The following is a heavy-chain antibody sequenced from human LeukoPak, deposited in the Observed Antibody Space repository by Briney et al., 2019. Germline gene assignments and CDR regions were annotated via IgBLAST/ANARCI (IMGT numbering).Heavy chain of an antibody. CDR1: GGSISSYY. CDR3: AREPLGSGSRALDY. CDR2: INHSGST. J-gene: IGHJ4*02. Sequence: PSETLSLTCTVSGGSISSYYWSWIRQPPGKGLEWIGEINHSGSTNYNPSLKSRVTISVDTSKNQFSLKLSSVTAADTAVYYCAREPLGSGSRALDYWGQGTLVTVSS. V-gene: IGHV4-34*01. D-gene: IGHD3-10*01.